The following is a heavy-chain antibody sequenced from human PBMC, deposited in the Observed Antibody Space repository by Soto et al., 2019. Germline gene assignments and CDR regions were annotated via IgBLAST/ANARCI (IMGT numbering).Heavy chain of an antibody. V-gene: IGHV1-58*01. CDR1: GFTFTSSA. J-gene: IGHJ6*02. CDR3: AADMGRYCSSTSCALYYYYGMDV. D-gene: IGHD2-2*01. CDR2: IVVGSGNT. Sequence: SVKVSCKPSGFTFTSSAVQWVRQARGQRLEWIGWIVVGSGNTNYAQKFQERVTITRDMSTSTAYMELSSLRSEDTAVYYCAADMGRYCSSTSCALYYYYGMDVWGQGTTVTVSS.